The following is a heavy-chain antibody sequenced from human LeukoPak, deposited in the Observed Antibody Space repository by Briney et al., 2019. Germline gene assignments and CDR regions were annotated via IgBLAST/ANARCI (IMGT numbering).Heavy chain of an antibody. CDR2: IYYSGST. CDR1: GGSISSSSYY. CDR3: ARHQGHAWSVIQLWPTDYFDY. D-gene: IGHD5-18*01. Sequence: ASETLSLTCTVSGGSISSSSYYWGWIRQPPGKGLEWIGSIYYSGSTYYSPSLKSRVTISVDTSKNQFSLKLSSVTAADTAVYYCARHQGHAWSVIQLWPTDYFDYWGQGTLVTVPS. J-gene: IGHJ4*02. V-gene: IGHV4-39*01.